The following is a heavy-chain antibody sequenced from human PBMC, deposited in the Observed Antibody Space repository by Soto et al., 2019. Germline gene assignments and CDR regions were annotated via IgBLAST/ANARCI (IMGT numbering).Heavy chain of an antibody. J-gene: IGHJ4*02. Sequence: SETLSLTCAVSGGSISSSNWCSWVRQPPGKGLEWIGEIYHSGSTNYSPSLKSRVTISVDKSKNQFSLKLSSVTAADTAVYYCASHTGYCTNGVCYTRVDYWGQGTLVTVSS. D-gene: IGHD2-8*01. CDR2: IYHSGST. V-gene: IGHV4-4*02. CDR3: ASHTGYCTNGVCYTRVDY. CDR1: GGSISSSNW.